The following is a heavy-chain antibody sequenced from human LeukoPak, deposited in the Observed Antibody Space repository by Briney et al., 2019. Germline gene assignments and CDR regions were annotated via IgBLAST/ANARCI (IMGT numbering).Heavy chain of an antibody. Sequence: PGGSLRLSCEASGFTFSAYAMTWVREAPGKGLEWVPSIGSDNKPHYSESVKGRFAISRDNSKNTLFLQLHNLRVEDTALYYCARDLHYYVAMAVWGQGTTVTVSS. CDR1: GFTFSAYA. CDR2: IGSDNKP. CDR3: ARDLHYYVAMAV. D-gene: IGHD3-10*02. J-gene: IGHJ6*02. V-gene: IGHV3-23*01.